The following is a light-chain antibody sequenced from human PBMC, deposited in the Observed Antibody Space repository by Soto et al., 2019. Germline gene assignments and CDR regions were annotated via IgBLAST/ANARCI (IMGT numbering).Light chain of an antibody. CDR3: TSYTGANTVL. J-gene: IGLJ2*01. CDR2: GVT. Sequence: QSVLTQPASVSGSPGQSITISCTGTTSDVGRYNYVSWYQQHPGKAPKLIIFGVTNRPSGVSSRFSASKSGSTASLTISGLQADDEADYYCTSYTGANTVLFGGGTKVTVL. V-gene: IGLV2-14*01. CDR1: TSDVGRYNY.